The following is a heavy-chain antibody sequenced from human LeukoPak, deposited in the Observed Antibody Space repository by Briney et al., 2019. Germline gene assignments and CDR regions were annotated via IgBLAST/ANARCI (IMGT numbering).Heavy chain of an antibody. CDR3: ARRQGTTLNFNY. D-gene: IGHD1-1*01. J-gene: IGHJ4*02. V-gene: IGHV1-18*01. CDR2: INPYNGNT. Sequence: GASVKVSCKASGYTFSSYGFSWVRQAPGQGLEWMGWINPYNGNTNYAQNLQGRVTMTTDTSTSTAYMELRSLGSDDTAVYYCARRQGTTLNFNYWGQGTLVTVSS. CDR1: GYTFSSYG.